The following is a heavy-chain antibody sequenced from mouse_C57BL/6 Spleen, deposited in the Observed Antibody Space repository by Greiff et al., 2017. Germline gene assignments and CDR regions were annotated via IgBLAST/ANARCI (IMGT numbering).Heavy chain of an antibody. D-gene: IGHD2-5*01. Sequence: VQLQQSGAELVRPGASVTLSCKASGYTFTDYEMHWVQQTPVHGLEWIGAIDPETGGTAYNQKFKGKAILTADKSSSTAYMELRSLTSEDSAVYYCTRDYSKAWFAYWGQGTLVTVSA. CDR3: TRDYSKAWFAY. J-gene: IGHJ3*01. CDR2: IDPETGGT. V-gene: IGHV1-15*01. CDR1: GYTFTDYE.